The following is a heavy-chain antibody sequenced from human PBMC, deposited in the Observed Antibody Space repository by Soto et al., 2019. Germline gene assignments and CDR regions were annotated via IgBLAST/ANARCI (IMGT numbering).Heavy chain of an antibody. CDR2: ISSNGGST. CDR3: VKGDYGDLFFFYYGMDV. Sequence: PGGSLRFSCSASGFTSSSYAMHWVRQAPGKGLEYVSAISSNGGSTYYADSVKGRFTISRDNSKNTLYLQMSSLRAEDTAVYYCVKGDYGDLFFFYYGMDVWGQGTTVTVSS. D-gene: IGHD4-17*01. J-gene: IGHJ6*02. CDR1: GFTSSSYA. V-gene: IGHV3-64D*06.